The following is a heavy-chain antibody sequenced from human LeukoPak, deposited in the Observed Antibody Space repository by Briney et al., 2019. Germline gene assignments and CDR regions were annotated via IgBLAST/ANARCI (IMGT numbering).Heavy chain of an antibody. CDR1: GYSFTSYW. V-gene: IGHV5-51*01. J-gene: IGHJ4*02. CDR2: IYPGDSDT. CDR3: ARPGRKGGRYFDWLLPYNFDY. Sequence: GESLKISCKGSGYSFTSYWIGWVRQMPGKGLEWMGIIYPGDSDTRYSPSFQGQVTISADKSISTAYLQWSSLKASDTAMYYCARPGRKGGRYFDWLLPYNFDYWGQGTLVTVSS. D-gene: IGHD3-9*01.